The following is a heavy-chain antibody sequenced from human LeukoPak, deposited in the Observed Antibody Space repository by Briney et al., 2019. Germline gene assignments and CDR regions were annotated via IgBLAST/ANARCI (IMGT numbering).Heavy chain of an antibody. CDR3: ASSSLGRYDY. CDR2: IYYSGST. CDR1: GGSISSGVYY. V-gene: IGHV4-31*03. Sequence: PSETLSLTCTVSGGSISSGVYYWSWIRQHPGKGLEWIGYIYYSGSTYYNPSLKRRVIISVDTSNNQFSLKLRSVTAADTAVYYCASSSLGRYDYWGQGTLVTVSS. D-gene: IGHD1-26*01. J-gene: IGHJ4*02.